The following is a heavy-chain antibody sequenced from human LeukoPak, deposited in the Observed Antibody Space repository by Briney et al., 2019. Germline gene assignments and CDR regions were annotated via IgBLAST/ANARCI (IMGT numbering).Heavy chain of an antibody. J-gene: IGHJ6*02. CDR1: GGSISSYF. D-gene: IGHD1-1*01. V-gene: IGHV4-59*01. CDR2: IYDSGST. Sequence: SETLSLTCTVSGGSISSYFWSWIRQPPGKGLEWIGYIYDSGSTNYNPSLKSRVTISVDTSKNQFSLKLSSVTAADTAVYYCARVGGTNYYYYGMDVWGQGTTVTVSS. CDR3: ARVGGTNYYYYGMDV.